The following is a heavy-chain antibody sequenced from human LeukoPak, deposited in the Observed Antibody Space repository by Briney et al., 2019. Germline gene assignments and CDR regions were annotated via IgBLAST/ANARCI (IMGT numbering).Heavy chain of an antibody. J-gene: IGHJ4*02. D-gene: IGHD3-10*01. CDR2: ISSSSSYI. CDR3: ARFGELLIFDY. V-gene: IGHV3-11*06. Sequence: GGSLRLSCAASGFKFSDYYMSWIRQAPGKGLEWVSSISSSSSYIYYADSVKGRFTISRDNAKNSLYLQMNSLRAEDTAVYYCARFGELLIFDYWGQGTLVTVSS. CDR1: GFKFSDYY.